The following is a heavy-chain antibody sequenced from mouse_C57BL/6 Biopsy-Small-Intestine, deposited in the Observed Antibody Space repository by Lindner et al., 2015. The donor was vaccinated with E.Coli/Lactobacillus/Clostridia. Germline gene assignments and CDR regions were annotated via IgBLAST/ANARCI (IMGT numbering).Heavy chain of an antibody. V-gene: IGHV5-17*01. Sequence: VQLQESGGGLVKPGGSLKLSCTASGFIFSDHGMHWVRQAPEKGLEWVAYISGSSSTIFYADVLKGRFTISRDNAKNTLFLQMTSLRSEDTAIYYCARNYYGSGYDYWGQGTTLTVSS. D-gene: IGHD1-1*01. CDR2: ISGSSSTI. CDR3: ARNYYGSGYDY. J-gene: IGHJ2*01. CDR1: GFIFSDHG.